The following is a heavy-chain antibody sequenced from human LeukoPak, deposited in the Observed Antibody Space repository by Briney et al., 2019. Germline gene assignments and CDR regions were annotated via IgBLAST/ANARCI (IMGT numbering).Heavy chain of an antibody. Sequence: PGGSLRLSCAASGFTFSNYFMNWVRQAPGKGLEWVSAISSTSSYIYYADSVKGRFTIYRDNAKNSLYLQMNSLRAEDTAAYYCARGLCGGDCYSDWGQGTLVTVSS. J-gene: IGHJ4*02. V-gene: IGHV3-21*01. CDR2: ISSTSSYI. CDR1: GFTFSNYF. D-gene: IGHD2-21*02. CDR3: ARGLCGGDCYSD.